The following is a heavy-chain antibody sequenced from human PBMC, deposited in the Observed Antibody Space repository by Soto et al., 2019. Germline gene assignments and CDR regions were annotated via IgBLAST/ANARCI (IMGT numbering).Heavy chain of an antibody. CDR1: GFSLSTSGVG. CDR3: AHRGYCGGDCYPAGNWFDP. CDR2: IYWDDDK. Sequence: QITLKESGPTLVKPTQTLTLTCTFSGFSLSTSGVGVGWIRQPPGKALEWLALIYWDDDKRYSPSLKSRLTITKDNSKNQVVLTMTNMDPVDTATYYCAHRGYCGGDCYPAGNWFDPWGQGTLVTVSS. J-gene: IGHJ5*02. V-gene: IGHV2-5*02. D-gene: IGHD2-21*02.